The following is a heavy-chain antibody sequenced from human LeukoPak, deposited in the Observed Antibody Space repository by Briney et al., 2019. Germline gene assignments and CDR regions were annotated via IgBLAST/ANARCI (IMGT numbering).Heavy chain of an antibody. J-gene: IGHJ3*02. CDR2: ISSSGSTI. Sequence: PGGSLRLSCAASGFTFSDYYMSWIRQAPGKGLEWVSYISSSGSTIYYADSVKGRFTISRDNAKNSLYLQMNSLRAEDTAVYYCARDYGSGSYYKDDAFDIWGQGTMVTVSS. V-gene: IGHV3-11*04. CDR3: ARDYGSGSYYKDDAFDI. CDR1: GFTFSDYY. D-gene: IGHD3-10*01.